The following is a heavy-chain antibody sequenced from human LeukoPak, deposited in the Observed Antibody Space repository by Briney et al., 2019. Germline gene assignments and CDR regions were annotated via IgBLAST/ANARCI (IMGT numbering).Heavy chain of an antibody. Sequence: GGSLRLSCAASGFTFNMYWMTWVRQAPGKGLEWVATIKNDGSEKYYVDSVKGRFTISRDNAKNSLYLQMDSLRAEDTAVYYCARDDTAVAGTELDYWGQGTLVTVSS. V-gene: IGHV3-7*01. CDR2: IKNDGSEK. CDR3: ARDDTAVAGTELDY. CDR1: GFTFNMYW. D-gene: IGHD6-19*01. J-gene: IGHJ4*02.